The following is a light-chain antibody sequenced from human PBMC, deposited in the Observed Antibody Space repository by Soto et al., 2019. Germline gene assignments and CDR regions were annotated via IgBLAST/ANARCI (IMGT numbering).Light chain of an antibody. Sequence: QSALTQPASVSGSPGQSITISCAGTSSDVGSSNYVSWYQQHPGKAPKLMIYEVSNRPSGVSNRFSGSKSGNTASLTISGLQAEDEADYYCCSFALRSTLIFGGGTKVTVL. V-gene: IGLV2-14*01. CDR1: SSDVGSSNY. J-gene: IGLJ2*01. CDR2: EVS. CDR3: CSFALRSTLI.